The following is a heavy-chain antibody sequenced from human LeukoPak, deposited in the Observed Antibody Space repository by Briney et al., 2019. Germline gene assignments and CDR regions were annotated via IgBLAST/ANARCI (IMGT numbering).Heavy chain of an antibody. CDR1: GYSFTSSD. J-gene: IGHJ6*03. CDR3: ARGSGWRSNFYYYMDV. CDR2: MNPNNGNT. D-gene: IGHD6-19*01. Sequence: ASVNVSFKASGYSFTSSDINWVRQAPGQGLEWMGWMNPNNGNTEYAQKFQGRLTITSNTATFTAYMELSSLTAEDTAIYYCARGSGWRSNFYYYMDVWGKGTTVTVSS. V-gene: IGHV1-8*03.